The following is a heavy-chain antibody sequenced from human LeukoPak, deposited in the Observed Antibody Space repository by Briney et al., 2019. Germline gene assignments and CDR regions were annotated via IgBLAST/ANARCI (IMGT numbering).Heavy chain of an antibody. Sequence: SETLSLTCSVSGGSIGSYYCNWIRQPPGKGLEWIGYIYTSGSTNYNPPLKSRVTMSVDTSKNQVSLKLSSVTAADTAVYYCARWGAAFDMWGQGTMVTVSS. V-gene: IGHV4-4*09. CDR3: ARWGAAFDM. CDR1: GGSIGSYY. CDR2: IYTSGST. J-gene: IGHJ3*02. D-gene: IGHD3-16*01.